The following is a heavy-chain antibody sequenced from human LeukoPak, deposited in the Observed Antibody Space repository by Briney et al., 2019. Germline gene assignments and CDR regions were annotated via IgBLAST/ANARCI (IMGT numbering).Heavy chain of an antibody. CDR1: GGSFSGYY. CDR2: INHSGST. J-gene: IGHJ4*02. D-gene: IGHD5-24*01. Sequence: PSETLSLTCAVYGGSFSGYYWSWIRQPPGKGLEWIGEINHSGSTNYNPSLKSRVTTSVDTSKNQFSLKLSSVTAADTAVYYCGRAPGRWLQSSPFDYWGQGTLVTVSS. CDR3: GRAPGRWLQSSPFDY. V-gene: IGHV4-34*01.